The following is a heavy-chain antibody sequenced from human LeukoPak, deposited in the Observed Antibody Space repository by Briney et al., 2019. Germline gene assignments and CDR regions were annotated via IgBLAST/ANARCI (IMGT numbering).Heavy chain of an antibody. V-gene: IGHV1-69*04. Sequence: SVKVSCKASGGTFSSYAISWVRQAPGQGLEWMGRIIPILGIANYARKFQGRVTITADKSTSTAYMELSSLGSEDTAVYYCARDPLIAAAGSNWFDPWGQGTLVTVSS. CDR1: GGTFSSYA. D-gene: IGHD6-13*01. CDR3: ARDPLIAAAGSNWFDP. J-gene: IGHJ5*02. CDR2: IIPILGIA.